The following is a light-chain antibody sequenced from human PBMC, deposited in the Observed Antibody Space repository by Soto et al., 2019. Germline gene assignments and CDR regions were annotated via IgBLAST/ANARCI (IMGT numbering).Light chain of an antibody. V-gene: IGKV1-5*01. J-gene: IGKJ1*01. CDR1: QSISSW. Sequence: IQMTQSPSTLSASQGDRVTITCRASQSISSWLAWYQQKPGKAPKLLIYDASSLESGVPSRFSGSGSGTEFTLTISSLQPDDFATYYCQQYNSYWAFGQGTKVDIK. CDR3: QQYNSYWA. CDR2: DAS.